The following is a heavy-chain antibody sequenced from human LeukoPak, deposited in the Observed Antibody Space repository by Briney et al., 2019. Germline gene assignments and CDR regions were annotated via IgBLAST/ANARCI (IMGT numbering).Heavy chain of an antibody. CDR1: GFTFSSYS. CDR2: ISSSSSYI. CDR3: ARDRRDSGWPLLGEDAFDI. J-gene: IGHJ3*02. V-gene: IGHV3-21*01. Sequence: GGSLRLSCAASGFTFSSYSMNWVRQAPGKGLEWVSSISSSSSYIYYADSAKGRFTISRDNAKNSLYLQMNSLRAEDTAVYYCARDRRDSGWPLLGEDAFDIWGQGTMVTVSS. D-gene: IGHD6-19*01.